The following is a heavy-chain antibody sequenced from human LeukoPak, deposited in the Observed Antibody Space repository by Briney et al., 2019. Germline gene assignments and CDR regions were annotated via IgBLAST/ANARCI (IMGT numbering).Heavy chain of an antibody. Sequence: SETLSLTCTVSGGSISSYYWSWIRQPAGKGLEWIGRIYTSGSTNYNPSLKSRVTMSVDTSKNQFSLKLSSVAAADTAVYYCARQVDGSGPQYYFDYWGQGTLVTVSS. J-gene: IGHJ4*02. CDR3: ARQVDGSGPQYYFDY. V-gene: IGHV4-4*07. CDR1: GGSISSYY. D-gene: IGHD6-19*01. CDR2: IYTSGST.